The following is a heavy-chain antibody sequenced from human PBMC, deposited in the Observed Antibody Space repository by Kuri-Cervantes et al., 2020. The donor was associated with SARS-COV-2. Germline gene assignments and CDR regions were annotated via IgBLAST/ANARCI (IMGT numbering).Heavy chain of an antibody. D-gene: IGHD2-2*02. V-gene: IGHV3-30-3*01. J-gene: IGHJ6*03. CDR1: GFTFSSYA. CDR2: ISYDGSNK. Sequence: GESLKISCAASGFTFSSYAMHWVRQAPGKGLEWVAVISYDGSNKYYADSVKGRFTISRDNSKNTLYLQMNSLRAEDTAVYFCAKDGGYCSTVSCYTLYHYYYYMDVWGKGTTVTVSS. CDR3: AKDGGYCSTVSCYTLYHYYYYMDV.